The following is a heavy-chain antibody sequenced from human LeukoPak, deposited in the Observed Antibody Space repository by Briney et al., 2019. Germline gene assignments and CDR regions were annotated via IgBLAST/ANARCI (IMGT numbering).Heavy chain of an antibody. D-gene: IGHD4-17*01. CDR3: ARDLSPFVTRVAFDI. CDR2: IYTSGST. CDR1: GGSISSGSYY. V-gene: IGHV4-61*02. J-gene: IGHJ3*02. Sequence: PSETLSLTCTVSGGSISSGSYYWSWIRQPAGKGLEWIGRIYTSGSTNYNPSLKSRVTISVDTSKNQFSLKLSSVTAADTAVYYCARDLSPFVTRVAFDIWGLGTKVTVSS.